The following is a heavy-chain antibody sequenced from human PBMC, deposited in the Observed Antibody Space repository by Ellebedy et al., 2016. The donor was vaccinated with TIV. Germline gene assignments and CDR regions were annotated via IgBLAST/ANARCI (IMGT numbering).Heavy chain of an antibody. D-gene: IGHD3-10*01. CDR1: GYSFTSYW. Sequence: GESLKISCKGSGYSFTSYWIGWVRQMPGKGLEWMGIIYPGDSDTRYSPSFQGQVTISADKSISTAYLQWSSLKASDTAMYYCARQYYGSGSYYAVNWFDPWGQGTLVTVSS. CDR3: ARQYYGSGSYYAVNWFDP. V-gene: IGHV5-51*01. CDR2: IYPGDSDT. J-gene: IGHJ5*02.